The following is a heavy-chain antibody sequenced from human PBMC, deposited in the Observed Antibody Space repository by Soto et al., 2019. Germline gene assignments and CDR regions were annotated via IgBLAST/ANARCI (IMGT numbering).Heavy chain of an antibody. Sequence: ASLKVSCKASGYTFTSYYMHWVRQAPGQGLEWMGIINPSGGSTSYAQKFQGRVTMTRDTSTSTVYMELSSLRSEDTAVYYCARGGPHSGYGGDGMDVWRQVTTVTVS. CDR1: GYTFTSYY. CDR2: INPSGGST. J-gene: IGHJ6*02. CDR3: ARGGPHSGYGGDGMDV. V-gene: IGHV1-46*01. D-gene: IGHD5-12*01.